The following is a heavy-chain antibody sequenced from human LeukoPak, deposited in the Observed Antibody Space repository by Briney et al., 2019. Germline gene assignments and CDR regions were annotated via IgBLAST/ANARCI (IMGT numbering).Heavy chain of an antibody. V-gene: IGHV3-30-3*01. Sequence: GGSLRLSCAASGFTFSNYAMHWVRQAPGKGLEWVAFISFDGSDKYYADSVKGRFTISRDNSKNTLYLQMNSLRAEDTAIYYCAKGRGYYDSWGQGTLVTVSS. D-gene: IGHD3-22*01. CDR3: AKGRGYYDS. CDR2: ISFDGSDK. J-gene: IGHJ4*02. CDR1: GFTFSNYA.